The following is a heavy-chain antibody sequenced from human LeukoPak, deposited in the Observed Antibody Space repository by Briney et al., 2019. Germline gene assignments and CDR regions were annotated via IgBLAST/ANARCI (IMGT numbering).Heavy chain of an antibody. CDR2: INHSGST. Sequence: SETLSLTCAVYGGSFSGYYWSWIRQPPGKGLEWIGEINHSGSTNYNPSLKSRVTISVDTSKDQFSLKLSSVTAADTAVYYCARGEYYDTSGDKKNWFGPWGQGTLVTVSP. J-gene: IGHJ5*02. V-gene: IGHV4-34*01. CDR1: GGSFSGYY. D-gene: IGHD3-22*01. CDR3: ARGEYYDTSGDKKNWFGP.